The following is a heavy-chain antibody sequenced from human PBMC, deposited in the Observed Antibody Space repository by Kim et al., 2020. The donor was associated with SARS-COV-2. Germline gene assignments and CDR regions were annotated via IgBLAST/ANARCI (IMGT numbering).Heavy chain of an antibody. Sequence: GESLKISCKASGYTFTNYWIGWVRQMPGKGLEWMGIIFPGDSDTRYSPSFQGQVTISADESISTAYLQWSSLKASDSAMYYCARLGGSGYETLAYWGQGTLVTVTS. J-gene: IGHJ4*02. CDR3: ARLGGSGYETLAY. CDR1: GYTFTNYW. CDR2: IFPGDSDT. D-gene: IGHD5-12*01. V-gene: IGHV5-51*01.